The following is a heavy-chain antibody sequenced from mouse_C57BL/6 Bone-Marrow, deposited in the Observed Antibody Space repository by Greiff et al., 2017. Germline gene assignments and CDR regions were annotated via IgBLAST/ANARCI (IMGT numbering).Heavy chain of an antibody. J-gene: IGHJ2*01. D-gene: IGHD2-5*01. Sequence: EVQLVESGGGLVKPGGSLKLSCAASGFTFSSYAMSWVRQTPEKRLEWVATISDGGSYTYYPDNVKGRFTISRDNAKNHLYLQMSHLKSEDTAMYYCARAYSNYVGNFDYWGQGTTLTVSS. CDR3: ARAYSNYVGNFDY. CDR2: ISDGGSYT. V-gene: IGHV5-4*01. CDR1: GFTFSSYA.